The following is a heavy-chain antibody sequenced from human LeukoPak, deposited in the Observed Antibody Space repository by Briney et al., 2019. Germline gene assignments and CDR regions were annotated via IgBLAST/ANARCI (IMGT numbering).Heavy chain of an antibody. CDR2: ISAYNGNT. J-gene: IGHJ3*02. CDR3: AKDFGRRWFGEFKHDAFDI. CDR1: GYTFTSYG. D-gene: IGHD3-10*01. Sequence: ASVKVSCKASGYTFTSYGISWVRQAPGQGLEWMRWISAYNGNTNYAQKLQGRVTMTTDTSTSTAYMELRSLRSDDTAVYYCAKDFGRRWFGEFKHDAFDIWGQGTMVTVSS. V-gene: IGHV1-18*01.